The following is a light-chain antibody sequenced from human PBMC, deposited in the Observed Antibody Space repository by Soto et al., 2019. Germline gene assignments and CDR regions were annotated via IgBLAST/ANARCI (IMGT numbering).Light chain of an antibody. CDR2: EVS. Sequence: QSVLTQPPSASGSPGQSVTISCTGTSSDLGDFKYVSWYQQHPGKAPKLMIFEVSERPSGVPDRFSGSKSGNTASLTVSGLQADDEAEYYCSSHAGDNSVVFGGGTKVTVL. CDR1: SSDLGDFKY. V-gene: IGLV2-8*01. J-gene: IGLJ2*01. CDR3: SSHAGDNSVV.